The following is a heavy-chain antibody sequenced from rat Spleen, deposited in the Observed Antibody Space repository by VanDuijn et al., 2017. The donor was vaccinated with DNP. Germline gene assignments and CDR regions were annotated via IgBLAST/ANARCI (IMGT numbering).Heavy chain of an antibody. V-gene: IGHV5-22*01. CDR1: GFTFSDYY. CDR2: ISHDGGST. Sequence: EVQLVESGGDLVQPGRSLKLSCAASGFTFSDYYMAWVRPAPTKGLEWVAYISHDGGSTHYGDSVKGRFTISRDNAKSTLYLQMNSLRSEDMATYYCARHVLPLRVWDYWGQGVMVTVSS. D-gene: IGHD1-4*01. J-gene: IGHJ2*01. CDR3: ARHVLPLRVWDY.